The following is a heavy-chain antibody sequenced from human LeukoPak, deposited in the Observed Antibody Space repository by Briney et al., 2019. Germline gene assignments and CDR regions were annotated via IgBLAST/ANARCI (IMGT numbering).Heavy chain of an antibody. V-gene: IGHV3-23*01. Sequence: PGGSLRLSCAASGFTFSSYAMSWVRQAPGKGLEWVSAISGSGGSTYYAGSVKGRFTISRDNSKNTLYLQMNSLRAEDTAVYYCAREVEATTTFDYWGQGTLVTVSS. D-gene: IGHD1-26*01. CDR1: GFTFSSYA. J-gene: IGHJ4*02. CDR3: AREVEATTTFDY. CDR2: ISGSGGST.